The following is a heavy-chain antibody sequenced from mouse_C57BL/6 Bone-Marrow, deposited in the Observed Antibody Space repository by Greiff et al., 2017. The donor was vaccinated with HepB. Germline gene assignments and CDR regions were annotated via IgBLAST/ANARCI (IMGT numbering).Heavy chain of an antibody. CDR2: INPGSGGT. D-gene: IGHD2-14*01. J-gene: IGHJ3*01. V-gene: IGHV1-54*01. CDR3: ARDVRGWFAD. CDR1: GYAFTNYL. Sequence: QVQLQQSGAELVRPGTSVKVSCKASGYAFTNYLIEWVKQRPGQGLEWIGVINPGSGGTNYNEKFKGKATLTADKSSSTAYMQLSSLTSEDSAVYFCARDVRGWFADWGQGTLVTVSA.